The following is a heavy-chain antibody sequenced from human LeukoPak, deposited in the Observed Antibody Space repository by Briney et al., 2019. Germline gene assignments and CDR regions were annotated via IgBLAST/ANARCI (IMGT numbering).Heavy chain of an antibody. Sequence: PSETLSLTCAVYGGSFSGYYWSWIRQPPGKGLEWIGEINHSGSTNYNPSLKSRVTISVDTSKNQFSLKLSSVTAADTAVYYCAREVQLVRQPSGDVWGKGTTVTVSS. D-gene: IGHD1-1*01. J-gene: IGHJ6*04. CDR2: INHSGST. CDR1: GGSFSGYY. CDR3: AREVQLVRQPSGDV. V-gene: IGHV4-34*01.